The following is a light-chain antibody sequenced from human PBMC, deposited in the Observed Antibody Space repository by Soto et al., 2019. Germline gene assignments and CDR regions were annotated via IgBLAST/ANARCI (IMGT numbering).Light chain of an antibody. J-gene: IGKJ1*01. CDR1: QTISSN. Sequence: EIVMTQSPDTLSVSPGESATLSCRASQTISSNLAWYQQMPGQPPRLLIYGASSRATGVPARFTGSGFMTEFTLTISSLHSEDSAIYYCQQYAKWPRTFGPGTKV. CDR3: QQYAKWPRT. CDR2: GAS. V-gene: IGKV3D-15*01.